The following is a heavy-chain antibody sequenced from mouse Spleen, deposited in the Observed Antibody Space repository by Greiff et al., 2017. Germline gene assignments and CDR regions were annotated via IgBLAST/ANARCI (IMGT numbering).Heavy chain of an antibody. CDR2: IYPGNGRT. CDR1: GYTFTSYW. CDR3: ARYPLDY. J-gene: IGHJ2*01. V-gene: IGHV1-55*01. Sequence: QVQLQPGAELVKPGASVKMSCKASGYTFTSYWITWVKQRPGQGLEWIGDIYPGNGRTNYNERFKTKATLTVDTSSSTAYMQLSSLTSEDSAVYYCARYPLDYWGQGTTLTVSS.